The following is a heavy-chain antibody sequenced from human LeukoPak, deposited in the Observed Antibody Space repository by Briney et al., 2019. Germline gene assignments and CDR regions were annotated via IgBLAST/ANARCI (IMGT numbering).Heavy chain of an antibody. CDR2: ISYSGST. Sequence: KASETLSLTCTVSGDSFSSSSYYWGWIRQPPGKGLEWIGSISYSGSTYYNPSLKSRVTILVDTSKNQFSLKLSSVTAADTAVYYCAGPQKSNYGDQGGSFQHWGQGTLVTVSS. CDR1: GDSFSSSSYY. CDR3: AGPQKSNYGDQGGSFQH. J-gene: IGHJ1*01. D-gene: IGHD3-10*01. V-gene: IGHV4-39*07.